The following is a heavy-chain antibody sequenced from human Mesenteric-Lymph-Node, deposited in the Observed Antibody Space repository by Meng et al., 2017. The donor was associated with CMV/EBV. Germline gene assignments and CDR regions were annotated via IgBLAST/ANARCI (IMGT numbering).Heavy chain of an antibody. D-gene: IGHD2/OR15-2a*01. CDR2: ISYDGSNK. CDR3: ARFFFTSLDS. Sequence: GESLKISCAASGFTFDDYTMHWVRQAPGKGLEWVALISYDGSNKYYADSVKGRFSISRDNSKNTLYLQLNSLRPEDTAVYFCARFFFTSLDSWGQGTLVTVSS. CDR1: GFTFDDYT. V-gene: IGHV3-30-3*01. J-gene: IGHJ4*02.